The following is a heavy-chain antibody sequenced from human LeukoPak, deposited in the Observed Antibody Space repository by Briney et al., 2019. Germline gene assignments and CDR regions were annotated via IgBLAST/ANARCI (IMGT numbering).Heavy chain of an antibody. CDR3: ARDYGDYPITLDY. CDR2: INSDGSST. D-gene: IGHD4-17*01. Sequence: GGSLRLSCAASGFTFSSYWMHWVRRAPGKGLVWVSRINSDGSSTSYADSVKGRFTISRDNAKNTLYLQMNSLRAEDTAVYYCARDYGDYPITLDYWGQGTLVTVSS. J-gene: IGHJ4*02. CDR1: GFTFSSYW. V-gene: IGHV3-74*01.